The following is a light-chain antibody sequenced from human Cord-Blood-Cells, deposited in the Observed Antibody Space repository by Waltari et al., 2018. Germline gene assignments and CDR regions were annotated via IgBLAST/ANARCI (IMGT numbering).Light chain of an antibody. CDR1: SSAVGGYNY. CDR2: EVS. Sequence: QSALTQPASVSGSPGQSITISCTGTSSAVGGYNYVSWYQQPPGKAPKLMIYEVSNRPSGVSNRFSGSKSGNTASLTISGLQAEDEADYYCSSYTSSSTLDVVFGGGTKLTVL. J-gene: IGLJ2*01. CDR3: SSYTSSSTLDVV. V-gene: IGLV2-14*01.